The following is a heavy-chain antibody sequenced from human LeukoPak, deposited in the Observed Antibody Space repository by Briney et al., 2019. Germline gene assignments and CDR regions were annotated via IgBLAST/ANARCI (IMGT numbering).Heavy chain of an antibody. CDR1: GFXFSSYG. J-gene: IGHJ4*02. Sequence: PGGSLRLSCAASGFXFSSYGMHWVRQAPGKGLKWVALIWYDGSNKYYADSVKGRFTISRDNSKNTLYLQMNSLRAEDTAVYYCARALFNYDSSGLSYWGQGTLVTVSS. D-gene: IGHD3-22*01. CDR3: ARALFNYDSSGLSY. V-gene: IGHV3-33*01. CDR2: IWYDGSNK.